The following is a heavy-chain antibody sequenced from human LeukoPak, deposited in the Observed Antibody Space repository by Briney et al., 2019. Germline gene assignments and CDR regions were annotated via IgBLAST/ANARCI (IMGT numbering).Heavy chain of an antibody. Sequence: GGSLRLSCAASGFTFSTYWMHWVRQAPGKGLVWISRIKTDGSIISYADSVRDRFTISRDDAKNTLYLQMNSLRVEDTAVYYCARVATGSYHFDYWGQGTLVTVSS. V-gene: IGHV3-74*01. CDR3: ARVATGSYHFDY. CDR1: GFTFSTYW. D-gene: IGHD1-26*01. CDR2: IKTDGSII. J-gene: IGHJ4*02.